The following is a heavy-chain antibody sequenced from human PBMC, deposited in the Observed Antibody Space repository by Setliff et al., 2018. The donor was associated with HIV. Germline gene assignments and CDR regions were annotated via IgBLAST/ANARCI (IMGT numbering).Heavy chain of an antibody. V-gene: IGHV4-61*09. J-gene: IGHJ6*03. CDR3: ARGNSRRLRVHYYYYYMDV. Sequence: TLSLTCTVSGGSISSGSYYWSWIRQPAGKGLEWIGHIYTSGNTNHNPSLKSRVTISVDTSENQFSLKLSSVTAADTAVYYCARGNSRRLRVHYYYYYMDVWG. D-gene: IGHD4-17*01. CDR1: GGSISSGSYY. CDR2: IYTSGNT.